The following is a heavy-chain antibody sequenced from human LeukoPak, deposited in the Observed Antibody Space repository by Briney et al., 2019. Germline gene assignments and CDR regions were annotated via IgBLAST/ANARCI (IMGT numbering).Heavy chain of an antibody. CDR2: ISDSGSST. J-gene: IGHJ4*02. CDR1: GFTFSNYA. V-gene: IGHV3-23*01. Sequence: GGSLRLSCAASGFTFSNYAMSWVRQAPGKGLEWVSAISDSGSSTYYADSVKGRFTISSDNSKNTLYLQMSSLRAEDTALYFCAKVGHYDGSGYYFGLDDWGQGTLVTVSS. D-gene: IGHD3-22*01. CDR3: AKVGHYDGSGYYFGLDD.